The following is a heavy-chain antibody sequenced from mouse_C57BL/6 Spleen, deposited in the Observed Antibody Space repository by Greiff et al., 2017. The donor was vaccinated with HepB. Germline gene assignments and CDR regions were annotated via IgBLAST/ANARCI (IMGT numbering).Heavy chain of an antibody. V-gene: IGHV1-19*01. CDR2: INPYNGGT. CDR3: AEGWLRRNLFDY. Sequence: EVQLQQSGPVLVKPGASVKMSCKASGYTFTDYYMNWVKQSHGKSLEWIGVINPYNGGTSYNQKFKGKATLTVDKSSSTAYMELNSLTSEDSAVYYCAEGWLRRNLFDYWGQGTTLTVSS. J-gene: IGHJ2*01. D-gene: IGHD2-2*01. CDR1: GYTFTDYY.